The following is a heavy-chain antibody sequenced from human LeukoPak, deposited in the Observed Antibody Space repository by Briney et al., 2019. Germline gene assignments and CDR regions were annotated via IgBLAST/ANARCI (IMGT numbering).Heavy chain of an antibody. CDR3: ARDLDYYGSGSYYNVGFDY. Sequence: PSETLSLTCAVYGGSFSGYYWSWIRKPPGKGLEWIGEINHSGSTNYNPSLKSRVTISVDTSKNQFSLKLSSVTAADTAVYYCARDLDYYGSGSYYNVGFDYWGQGTLVTVSS. D-gene: IGHD3-10*01. V-gene: IGHV4-34*01. CDR1: GGSFSGYY. J-gene: IGHJ4*02. CDR2: INHSGST.